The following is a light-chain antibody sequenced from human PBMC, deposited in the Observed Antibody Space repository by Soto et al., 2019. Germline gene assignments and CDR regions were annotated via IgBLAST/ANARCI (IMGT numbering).Light chain of an antibody. CDR2: EVS. J-gene: IGLJ2*01. CDR1: SSDVGGYNY. Sequence: QSALTQPASVSGSPGQSITISCTGTSSDVGGYNYVSWYQQHPGKAPKLMIYEVSNRPSGVSSRFSGSKSGNTASLTISGLQAEDEADYYCSSYTRSSALVLFGGGTKLTLL. CDR3: SSYTRSSALVL. V-gene: IGLV2-14*01.